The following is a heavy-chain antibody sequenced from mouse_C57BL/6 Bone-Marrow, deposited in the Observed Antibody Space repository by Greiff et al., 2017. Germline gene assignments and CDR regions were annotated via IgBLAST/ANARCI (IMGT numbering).Heavy chain of an antibody. Sequence: EVKLQESGGGLVQPGGSLKLSCAASGFTFSDYGMAWVRQAPRKGPEWVAFISNLAYSSYYADTVTGRFTISRENATNTLYLEMSSLRSEDTAMYYCARHGYYYDSSHYYAMDYWGQGTSVTVSS. D-gene: IGHD1-1*01. CDR1: GFTFSDYG. V-gene: IGHV5-15*01. J-gene: IGHJ4*01. CDR2: ISNLAYSS. CDR3: ARHGYYYDSSHYYAMDY.